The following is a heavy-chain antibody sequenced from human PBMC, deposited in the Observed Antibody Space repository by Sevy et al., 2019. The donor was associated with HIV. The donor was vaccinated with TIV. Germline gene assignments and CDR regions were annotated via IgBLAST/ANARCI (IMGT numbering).Heavy chain of an antibody. J-gene: IGHJ6*03. CDR3: ARAGSGWYRYYYYYMDV. V-gene: IGHV4-34*01. CDR2: INHSGST. CDR1: GGSFSGYY. Sequence: SETLSLTCAVYGGSFSGYYWSWIRQPPGKGLEWIGEINHSGSTNYNPSLKSRVTISVDTSKNQFSLKLSSVTAADTAVYYCARAGSGWYRYYYYYMDVWGKRTTVTVSS. D-gene: IGHD6-19*01.